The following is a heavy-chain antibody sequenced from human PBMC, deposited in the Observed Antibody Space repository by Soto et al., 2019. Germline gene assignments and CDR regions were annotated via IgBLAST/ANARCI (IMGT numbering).Heavy chain of an antibody. CDR2: INAGNGNT. V-gene: IGHV1-3*01. D-gene: IGHD3-22*01. CDR1: GYTFTGYY. J-gene: IGHJ5*02. CDR3: ARVSWRERYYYDSSGYLNWFDP. Sequence: ASVKVSCKASGYTFTGYYMHWVRQAPGQRLEWMGWINAGNGNTKYSQKFQGRVTITRDTSASTAYMELSSLRSEDTAVYYCARVSWRERYYYDSSGYLNWFDPWGQGTLVTVSS.